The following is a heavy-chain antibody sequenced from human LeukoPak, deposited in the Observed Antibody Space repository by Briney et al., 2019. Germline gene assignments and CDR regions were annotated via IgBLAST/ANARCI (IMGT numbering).Heavy chain of an antibody. D-gene: IGHD1-1*01. CDR1: GFTFSSYE. V-gene: IGHV3-21*05. J-gene: IGHJ6*03. CDR2: ISSSSSYI. CDR3: ARDRLLEDRDYSYYYYMDV. Sequence: GGSLRLSCAASGFTFSSYEMNWVRQAPGKGLEWVSYISSSSSYIYYADSVKGRFTITRDNAKNSLYLQMNSLRAEDTSVYHCARDRLLEDRDYSYYYYMDVWGKGTTVTVSS.